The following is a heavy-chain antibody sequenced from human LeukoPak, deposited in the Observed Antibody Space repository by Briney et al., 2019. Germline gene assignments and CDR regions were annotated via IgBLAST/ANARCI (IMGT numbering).Heavy chain of an antibody. CDR2: ISSSGSTI. Sequence: GGSLRLSCAASGFTFSSYEMNWVRQAPGKGLEWVSYISSSGSTIYYADSVKGRFTISRDNAKNSLYLQMNSLRAEDTAVYYCARVRVWGLRFDYFDYWGQGTLVTVSS. D-gene: IGHD5-12*01. CDR3: ARVRVWGLRFDYFDY. J-gene: IGHJ4*02. V-gene: IGHV3-48*03. CDR1: GFTFSSYE.